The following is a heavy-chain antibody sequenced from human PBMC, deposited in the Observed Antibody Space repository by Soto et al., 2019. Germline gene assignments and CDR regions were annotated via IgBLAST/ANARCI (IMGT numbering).Heavy chain of an antibody. J-gene: IGHJ4*02. CDR2: VNPNDGKT. V-gene: IGHV1-46*01. CDR3: ATFWSGYPYFDY. D-gene: IGHD3-3*01. Sequence: ASVKVSCKASGYTFTRYYIHWVRQAPGQGLEWMGIVNPNDGKTNYAQKFRGRVTMTEDTSTDTAHMELSSLRSEDTAVYYCATFWSGYPYFDYWGQGTLVTVSS. CDR1: GYTFTRYY.